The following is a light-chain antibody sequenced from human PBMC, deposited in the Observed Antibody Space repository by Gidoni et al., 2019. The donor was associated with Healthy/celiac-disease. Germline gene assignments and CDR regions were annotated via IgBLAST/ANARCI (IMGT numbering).Light chain of an antibody. CDR1: SSNIGAGYD. CDR3: QSYDSSLSGWV. J-gene: IGLJ3*02. CDR2: GNS. Sequence: QSVLTQPPPVSGAPGQRVTISCTGSSSNIGAGYDVHWYQQLPGTAPKLLIYGNSNRPSGVPDRFSGSKSGTSASLAITGLQADDEADYYCQSYDSSLSGWVFGGGTKLTVL. V-gene: IGLV1-40*01.